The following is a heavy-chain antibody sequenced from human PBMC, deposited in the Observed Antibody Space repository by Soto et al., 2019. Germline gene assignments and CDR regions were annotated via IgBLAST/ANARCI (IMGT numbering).Heavy chain of an antibody. J-gene: IGHJ3*02. V-gene: IGHV4-61*08. D-gene: IGHD2-15*01. CDR3: TKGGWCSGGTCYTAFDI. CDR1: GGAVSSRGYY. CDR2: IYYSGST. Sequence: SETLCPTCTVSGGAVSSRGYYWGWIRQPPWKGLEWIGYIYYSGSTNYNLSLKSRFTISVDTSKNQFSLKLSSVTAADTAVYYCTKGGWCSGGTCYTAFDIWGQGTMVT.